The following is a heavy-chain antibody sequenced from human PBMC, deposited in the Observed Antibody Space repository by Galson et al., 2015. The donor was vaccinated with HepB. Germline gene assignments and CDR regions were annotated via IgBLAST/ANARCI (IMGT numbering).Heavy chain of an antibody. V-gene: IGHV1-46*01. CDR1: GYTFTSYY. D-gene: IGHD3-22*01. CDR2: INPSGGST. CDR3: ARVGDSSGSGDYYYYGMDV. J-gene: IGHJ6*02. Sequence: SVKVSCKASGYTFTSYYMHWVRQAPGQGLEWMGIINPSGGSTSYAQKFQGRVTMTRDTSTSTVYMELCSLRSEDTAVYYCARVGDSSGSGDYYYYGMDVWGQGTTVTVSS.